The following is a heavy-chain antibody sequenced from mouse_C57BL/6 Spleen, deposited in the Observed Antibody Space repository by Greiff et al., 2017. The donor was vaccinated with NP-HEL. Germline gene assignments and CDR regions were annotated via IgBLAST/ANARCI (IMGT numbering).Heavy chain of an antibody. CDR2: IDPSDSYT. CDR3: ARGNYGSSSSFAY. CDR1: GYTFTSYW. V-gene: IGHV1-59*01. Sequence: QVQLQQPGAELVRPGTSVKLSCKASGYTFTSYWMHWVKQRPGQGLEWIGVIDPSDSYTNSNQKFKGKATLTVDTSSSTAYMQLSSLTSEDSAVYYCARGNYGSSSSFAYWGQGTLVTVSA. J-gene: IGHJ3*01. D-gene: IGHD1-1*01.